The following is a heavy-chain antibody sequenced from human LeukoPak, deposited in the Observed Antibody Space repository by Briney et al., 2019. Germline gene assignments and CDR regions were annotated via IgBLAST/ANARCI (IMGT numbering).Heavy chain of an antibody. D-gene: IGHD4/OR15-4a*01. V-gene: IGHV4-38-2*02. Sequence: SETLSLTCTVSGYSISSGYYWGWIRQPPGKGLEWIGSIYHSGSTYYNPSLKSRVTISVDTSKNQFSLKLSSVTAADTAVYYCASGALHNWFDPWGQGTLVTVSS. CDR2: IYHSGST. CDR3: ASGALHNWFDP. CDR1: GYSISSGYY. J-gene: IGHJ5*02.